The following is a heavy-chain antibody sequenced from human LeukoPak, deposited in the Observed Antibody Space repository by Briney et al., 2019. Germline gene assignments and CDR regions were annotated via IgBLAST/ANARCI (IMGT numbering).Heavy chain of an antibody. J-gene: IGHJ3*02. V-gene: IGHV4-4*02. D-gene: IGHD2-21*01. CDR2: IYHSGST. Sequence: SETLSLTCAVSGGSISSSNWWSWVRQPPGKGLEWIGEIYHSGSTYYNPSLKSRVTISVDTSKNQFSLKLSSVTAADTAVYYCARQPYCGGDCSPNDAFDIWGQGTMVTVSS. CDR3: ARQPYCGGDCSPNDAFDI. CDR1: GGSISSSNW.